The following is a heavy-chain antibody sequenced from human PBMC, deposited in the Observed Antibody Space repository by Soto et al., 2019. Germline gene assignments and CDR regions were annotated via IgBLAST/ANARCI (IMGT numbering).Heavy chain of an antibody. D-gene: IGHD4-17*01. CDR2: IYYSGST. V-gene: IGHV4-59*01. CDR3: ASLVYGAYDSNYFDS. Sequence: PSETLSLTCTVSGGSISSYYWSWIRQPPGKGLEWIGYIYYSGSTNYNPSLKSRVTISVDTSKNQFSLKLSSVTAADTAVYYCASLVYGAYDSNYFDSWGQGTMVTV. J-gene: IGHJ4*02. CDR1: GGSISSYY.